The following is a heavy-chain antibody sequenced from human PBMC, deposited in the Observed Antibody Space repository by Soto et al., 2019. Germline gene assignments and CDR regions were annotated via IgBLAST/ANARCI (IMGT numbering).Heavy chain of an antibody. CDR1: GGTFSSYA. Sequence: SLKVSCKASGGTFSSYAISWVRQAPGKGLEWMGGIIPIFGTANYAQKFQGRVTITADESTSTAYMELSSLRSEDTAVYYCARDWVYGSGKYTPFDPWGQGTLVTVSS. J-gene: IGHJ5*02. V-gene: IGHV1-69*13. CDR3: ARDWVYGSGKYTPFDP. D-gene: IGHD3-10*01. CDR2: IIPIFGTA.